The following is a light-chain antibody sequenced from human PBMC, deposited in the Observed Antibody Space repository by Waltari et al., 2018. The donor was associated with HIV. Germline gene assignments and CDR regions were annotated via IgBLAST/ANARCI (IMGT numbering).Light chain of an antibody. J-gene: IGKJ1*01. CDR2: AAS. CDR1: QNMRSN. Sequence: DIQMTQSPSSLSASVGDRVTITCRASQNMRSNLNWYQQKPGKAPNLLIYAASSLQSGLPSRFSGSGSCTDFTLTISSLQPEDFATYHCQQSYTDPRTFGQGTKV. CDR3: QQSYTDPRT. V-gene: IGKV1-39*01.